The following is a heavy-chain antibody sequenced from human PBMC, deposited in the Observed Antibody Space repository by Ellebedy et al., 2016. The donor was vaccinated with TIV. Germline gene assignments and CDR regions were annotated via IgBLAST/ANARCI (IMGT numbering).Heavy chain of an antibody. J-gene: IGHJ4*02. CDR3: ARRNWNDGGAFDY. D-gene: IGHD1-1*01. CDR1: GFTFSSYD. CDR2: LGTAGDT. Sequence: GGSLRLXCAASGFTFSSYDMHWVRQVKGKGLEWVSALGTAGDTSYAASVRGRFTNSIENAKNSFYLQMNSLRAEDTAVYYCARRNWNDGGAFDYWGQGALVTVSS. V-gene: IGHV3-13*01.